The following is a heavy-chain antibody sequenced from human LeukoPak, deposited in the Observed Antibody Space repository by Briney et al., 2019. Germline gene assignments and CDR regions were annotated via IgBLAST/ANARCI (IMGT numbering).Heavy chain of an antibody. CDR3: ARILRGYCSGGSCYDFDY. J-gene: IGHJ4*02. CDR2: ISAYNGNT. CDR1: GYTFTSYG. D-gene: IGHD2-15*01. V-gene: IGHV1-18*04. Sequence: ASVKVSCKASGYTFTSYGISWVRLAPGQGLEWMGWISAYNGNTNYAQKLQGRVTMTTDTSTSTAYMELRSLRSDDTAVYYCARILRGYCSGGSCYDFDYWGQGTLVTVSS.